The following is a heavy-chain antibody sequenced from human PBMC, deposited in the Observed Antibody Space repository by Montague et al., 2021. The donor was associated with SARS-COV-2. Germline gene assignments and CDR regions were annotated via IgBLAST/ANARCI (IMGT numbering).Heavy chain of an antibody. V-gene: IGHV4-59*08. CDR3: ANFRRTQLLSGTLYYGMDV. D-gene: IGHD2-2*01. CDR2: ISDSGST. Sequence: SETLSLTCTVSGGSISSFYWSWFRQPPGKGLERIGYISDSGSTNYNPSLTSRVTMSVDTSKNQFSLKVNSVTAADTAVYYCANFRRTQLLSGTLYYGMDVWGQGTAVTVSS. J-gene: IGHJ6*02. CDR1: GGSISSFY.